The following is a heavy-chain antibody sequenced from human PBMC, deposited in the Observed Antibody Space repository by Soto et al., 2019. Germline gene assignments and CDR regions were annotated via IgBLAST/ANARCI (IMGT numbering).Heavy chain of an antibody. CDR1: GFTFGDYA. V-gene: IGHV3-49*03. CDR2: IRSKPYDGAT. Sequence: GGSLRLSCTASGFTFGDYAMSWFRQAPGKGLEWVGFIRSKPYDGATEYAASAKGRFTISRDDSKSIAYLQMNSLKTEDTAVYYCAKDLFSMVRGASYYSYGMDVWGQGTTVTVSS. J-gene: IGHJ6*02. D-gene: IGHD3-10*01. CDR3: AKDLFSMVRGASYYSYGMDV.